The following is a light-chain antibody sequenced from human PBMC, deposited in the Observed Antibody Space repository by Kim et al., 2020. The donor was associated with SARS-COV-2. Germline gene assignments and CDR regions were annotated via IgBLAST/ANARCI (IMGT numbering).Light chain of an antibody. Sequence: QSITISCTGTSSDVGSYNLVSWDQQHPGKAPKLMIYEGSKRPSGVSNRFSGSKSGNTASLTISGLQAEDEADYYCCSYAGSSTSWVFGGGTKLTVL. CDR3: CSYAGSSTSWV. CDR2: EGS. V-gene: IGLV2-23*01. J-gene: IGLJ3*02. CDR1: SSDVGSYNL.